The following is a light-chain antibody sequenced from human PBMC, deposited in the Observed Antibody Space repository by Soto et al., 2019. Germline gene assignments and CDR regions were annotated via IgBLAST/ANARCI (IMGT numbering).Light chain of an antibody. CDR3: QQANSFPPT. CDR1: QDISAW. Sequence: DIQLTQSPSSVSASVGDRITITCRASQDISAWLIWYQQKPGKPPKLLISGTSSLQSGVPSRFSGSGSGTDFNLTISGLQPDDFAPYFCQQANSFPPTFGQGTKVEIK. J-gene: IGKJ1*01. V-gene: IGKV1-12*01. CDR2: GTS.